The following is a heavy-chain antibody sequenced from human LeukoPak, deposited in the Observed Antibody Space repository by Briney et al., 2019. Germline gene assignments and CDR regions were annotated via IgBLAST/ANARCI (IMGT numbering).Heavy chain of an antibody. Sequence: GASVKVSCKASGGTFSSYAISWVRQAPGQGLEWMGGIIPIFGTANYAQKFQGRVTITADESTSTAYMELSSLRSEDTAMYYCATDSLQYYEVLPDYYKKDAFDIWGQGTMVTVSS. CDR3: ATDSLQYYEVLPDYYKKDAFDI. J-gene: IGHJ3*02. D-gene: IGHD3-9*01. CDR1: GGTFSSYA. V-gene: IGHV1-69*13. CDR2: IIPIFGTA.